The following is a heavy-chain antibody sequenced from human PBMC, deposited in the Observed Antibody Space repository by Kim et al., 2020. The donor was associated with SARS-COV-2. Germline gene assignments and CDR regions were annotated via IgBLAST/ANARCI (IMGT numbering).Heavy chain of an antibody. Sequence: SETLSLTCTVSGGSISSYYWSWIRQPPGKGLEWIGYIYYSGSTNYNPSLKSRVTISVDTSKNQFSLKLSSVTAADTAVYYCARDPSMGTWYYYGMDVWGQGTTVTVSS. CDR2: IYYSGST. CDR3: ARDPSMGTWYYYGMDV. V-gene: IGHV4-59*01. CDR1: GGSISSYY. J-gene: IGHJ6*02. D-gene: IGHD7-27*01.